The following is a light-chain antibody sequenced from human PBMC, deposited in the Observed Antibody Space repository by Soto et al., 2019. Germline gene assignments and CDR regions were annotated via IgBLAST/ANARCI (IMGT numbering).Light chain of an antibody. CDR2: GAS. CDR1: QSVSSSY. CDR3: QQYGSTPPGT. V-gene: IGKV3-20*01. Sequence: EIVLTQSPGTLSLSPGERATLSCRASQSVSSSYLAWYQQKPGQAPRLLIYGASSRATGIPDRFSGSGSGTDFTLSISRLQPIDFAMYYCQQYGSTPPGTFGQGTKVEIK. J-gene: IGKJ1*01.